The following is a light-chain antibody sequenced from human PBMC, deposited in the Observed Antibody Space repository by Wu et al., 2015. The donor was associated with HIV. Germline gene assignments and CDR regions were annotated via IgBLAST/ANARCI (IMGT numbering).Light chain of an antibody. CDR2: EAS. J-gene: IGKJ1*01. V-gene: IGKV1-5*03. CDR3: QQYNSYPWT. CDR1: QSISNW. Sequence: DIQMTQSPSTLSASIGDRVTITCRASQSISNWLAWYQQKPGKAPKLLIYEASTLKSGVPSRFSGSGSVTEFTLTISSLQPDDFATYYCQQYNSYPWTFGQGTKVEIK.